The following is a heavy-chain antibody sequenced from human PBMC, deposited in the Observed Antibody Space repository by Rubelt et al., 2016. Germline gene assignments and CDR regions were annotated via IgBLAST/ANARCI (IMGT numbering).Heavy chain of an antibody. CDR1: GGSISSSRYF. J-gene: IGHJ4*02. CDR2: HYYSRDT. Sequence: QLQLQESGPGLVKPSETLSLTCTVSGGSISSSRYFWGWIRQPPGKGLEWIGSHYYSRDTYYNPSLESRVTISLDTCKNQFSLKLTSVTAADTAVYYCARAYYDFWSGPDYWGQGTLVTVSS. V-gene: IGHV4-39*07. D-gene: IGHD3-3*01. CDR3: ARAYYDFWSGPDY.